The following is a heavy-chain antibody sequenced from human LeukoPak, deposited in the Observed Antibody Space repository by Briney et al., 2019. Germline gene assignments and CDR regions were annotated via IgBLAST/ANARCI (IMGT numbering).Heavy chain of an antibody. Sequence: GGSLRLSCAASGFSVGTNYMTWVRQAPGKGLEWVSMIYAGGNTYYRDSVKGRFTISRDSSKNTVYLQMNSLRAEDTAVYYCAREGGIPAAVRWYFDLWGRGTLLTVSS. V-gene: IGHV3-53*05. CDR1: GFSVGTNY. CDR2: IYAGGNT. D-gene: IGHD6-13*01. CDR3: AREGGIPAAVRWYFDL. J-gene: IGHJ2*01.